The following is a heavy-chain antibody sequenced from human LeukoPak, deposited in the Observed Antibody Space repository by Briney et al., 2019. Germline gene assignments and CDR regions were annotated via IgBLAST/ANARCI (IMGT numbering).Heavy chain of an antibody. J-gene: IGHJ5*02. D-gene: IGHD1-14*01. CDR3: ARDRATGKPPNWLDP. CDR2: IIPIFGTA. Sequence: GSSVKVSCKASGGTFSSYAISWVRQAPGQGLEWMGGIIPIFGTANYAQKFQGRVTITADESTSTAYMELSSLRSDDTAVYYCARDRATGKPPNWLDPWGQGTLVTASS. V-gene: IGHV1-69*01. CDR1: GGTFSSYA.